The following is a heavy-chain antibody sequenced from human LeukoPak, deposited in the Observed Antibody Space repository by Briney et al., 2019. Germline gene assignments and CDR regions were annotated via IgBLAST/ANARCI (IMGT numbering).Heavy chain of an antibody. Sequence: GGSLRLSCVASGFTFSSYGMHWVRQAPGKGLEWLSSSSSSSSYIYYADSVKGRFTVSRDNAKNSLYLQMSSLRGEDTALYYCARVLDSSSSRYQAFPYWGQGTLVTVS. D-gene: IGHD2-15*01. CDR3: ARVLDSSSSRYQAFPY. CDR2: SSSSSSYI. CDR1: GFTFSSYG. V-gene: IGHV3-21*01. J-gene: IGHJ4*02.